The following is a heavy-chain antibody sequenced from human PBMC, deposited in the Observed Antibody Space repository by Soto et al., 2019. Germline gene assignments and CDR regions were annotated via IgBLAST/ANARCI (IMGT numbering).Heavy chain of an antibody. D-gene: IGHD2-2*02. CDR2: IYPGASDT. V-gene: IGHV5-51*01. J-gene: IGHJ4*02. CDR3: ARQDCTSTSCYTGSRYYFHY. Sequence: PGESLKISCKGSGYSFTTYWIAWVRQMPGKGLEWMGIIYPGASDTRYSPSFQGQVTISADKSISTAYLQWSSLKASDTAMYYCARQDCTSTSCYTGSRYYFHYSGQGTMVTV. CDR1: GYSFTTYW.